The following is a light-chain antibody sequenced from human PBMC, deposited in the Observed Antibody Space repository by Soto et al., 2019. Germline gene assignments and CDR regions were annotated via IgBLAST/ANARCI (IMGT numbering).Light chain of an antibody. V-gene: IGLV1-40*01. J-gene: IGLJ3*02. CDR2: RNS. Sequence: QSVLTQPPSVSGAPGQRVTISCTGSRSNIGAGYDVHWYQQLPGTAPKLLIFRNSNRPSGVPDRFSGSKSGTSASLAITGLQADDEADYYCQSYDGSVGWVFGGGTKLTVL. CDR1: RSNIGAGYD. CDR3: QSYDGSVGWV.